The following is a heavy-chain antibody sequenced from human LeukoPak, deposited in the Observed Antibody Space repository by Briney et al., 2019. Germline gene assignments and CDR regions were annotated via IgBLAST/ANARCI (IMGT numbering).Heavy chain of an antibody. J-gene: IGHJ4*02. CDR3: ARQLKRRRFLEWPPGFLY. V-gene: IGHV4-39*01. CDR1: GGSISSSSYY. D-gene: IGHD3-3*01. CDR2: MYHSGST. Sequence: SETLSLTCTVSGGSISSSSYYWGWIRQPPGMGLEWIGTMYHSGSTNYNPSLKSRVTISVDTSKNQFSLKLSSVTAADTAVYYCARQLKRRRFLEWPPGFLYWGQGTLVTVSS.